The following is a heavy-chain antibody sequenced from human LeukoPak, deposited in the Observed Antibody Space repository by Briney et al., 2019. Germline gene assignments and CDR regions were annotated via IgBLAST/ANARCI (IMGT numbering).Heavy chain of an antibody. CDR1: GSTFSSYE. CDR3: ARDREQWRTNDAFDI. Sequence: PGGSLRLSCAASGSTFSSYEMNWVRKAPGKGLEWVSDISSSGSTIYYADSVKGRFTTSTDNAKNSLYLQMNSLRAEDTAVYYCARDREQWRTNDAFDIWGQGTMVTVSS. V-gene: IGHV3-48*03. CDR2: ISSSGSTI. D-gene: IGHD6-19*01. J-gene: IGHJ3*02.